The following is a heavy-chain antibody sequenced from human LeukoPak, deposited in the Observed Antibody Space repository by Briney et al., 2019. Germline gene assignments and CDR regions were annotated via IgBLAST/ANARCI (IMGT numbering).Heavy chain of an antibody. Sequence: ASVKVSCKASGYTFTSYGISWVRQAPGQGLEWMGWISAYNGNTNYAQKLQGRVTMTTDTSTSTAYMELRSLRSDDTAVYYCARVRFEGGVMRNNWFDPWGQGTLVTVSS. CDR1: GYTFTSYG. CDR3: ARVRFEGGVMRNNWFDP. J-gene: IGHJ5*02. D-gene: IGHD3-16*01. V-gene: IGHV1-18*01. CDR2: ISAYNGNT.